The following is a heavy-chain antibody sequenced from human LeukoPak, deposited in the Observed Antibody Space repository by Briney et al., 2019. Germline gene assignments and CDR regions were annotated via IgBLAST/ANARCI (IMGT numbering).Heavy chain of an antibody. CDR1: GGTFSSYA. Sequence: SVKVSCKASGGTFSSYAISWVRQAPGQGLEWMGGIIPIFGTANYAQKFQGRVTITTEESTSTAYMELSSLRSEDTAVYYCARNPLTYYDFWSGSPYYMDVWGKGTTVTVSS. J-gene: IGHJ6*03. V-gene: IGHV1-69*05. D-gene: IGHD3-3*01. CDR3: ARNPLTYYDFWSGSPYYMDV. CDR2: IIPIFGTA.